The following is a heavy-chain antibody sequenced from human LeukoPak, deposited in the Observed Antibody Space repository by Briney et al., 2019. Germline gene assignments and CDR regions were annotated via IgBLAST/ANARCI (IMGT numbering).Heavy chain of an antibody. CDR3: ARLLPPYYGSGSYGVDY. CDR2: IKQDGSEK. J-gene: IGHJ4*02. D-gene: IGHD3-10*01. CDR1: GFTFSSYW. V-gene: IGHV3-7*01. Sequence: GGSLRLSCAASGFTFSSYWMSWVRQAPGKVLEWVANIKQDGSEKYYVDSVKGRFTISRDNAKNSLYLQMNSLRAEDTAVYYCARLLPPYYGSGSYGVDYWGQGTLVTVSS.